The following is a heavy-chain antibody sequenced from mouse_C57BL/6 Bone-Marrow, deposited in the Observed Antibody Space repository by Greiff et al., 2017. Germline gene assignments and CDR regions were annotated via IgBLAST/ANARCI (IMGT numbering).Heavy chain of an antibody. D-gene: IGHD2-4*01. CDR1: GFSLTSYA. CDR3: AGKRYDYDGFAY. V-gene: IGHV2-9-1*01. Sequence: VQLVESGPGLVAPSQSLSITCTVSGFSLTSYAISWVRQPPGKGLEWLGVIWTGGGTNYNSALRSRLSISKDNSKSQVFLKMNSLQADDTARYYCAGKRYDYDGFAYWGQGTLVTVSA. J-gene: IGHJ3*01. CDR2: IWTGGGT.